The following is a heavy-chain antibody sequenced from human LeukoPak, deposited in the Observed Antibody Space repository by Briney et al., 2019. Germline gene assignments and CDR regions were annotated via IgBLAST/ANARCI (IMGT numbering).Heavy chain of an antibody. CDR2: INHSGST. CDR3: ARGRGNTYYYGSGSYPDFDY. CDR1: GGSISSSSYY. V-gene: IGHV4-39*07. D-gene: IGHD3-10*01. J-gene: IGHJ4*02. Sequence: KPSETLSLTCTVSGGSISSSSYYWGWIRQPPGKGLEWIGEINHSGSTNYNPSLKSRVTISVDTSKNQFSLKLSSVTAADTAVYYCARGRGNTYYYGSGSYPDFDYWGQGTLVTVSS.